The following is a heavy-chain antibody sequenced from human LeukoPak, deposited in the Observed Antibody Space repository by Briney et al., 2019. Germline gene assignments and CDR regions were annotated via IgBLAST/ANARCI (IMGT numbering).Heavy chain of an antibody. D-gene: IGHD3-22*01. V-gene: IGHV3-53*05. CDR3: ARGPARGYYDSSTGYDFDY. CDR2: IYDDGFTS. CDR1: GFTVSRNY. J-gene: IGHJ4*02. Sequence: GGSLRLSCAASGFTVSRNYMTWVRQAPGKGPGWLTFIYDDGFTSYYADSVKGRFTVSRDNSKNTLYVQMNNVRIDDMAVYYCARGPARGYYDSSTGYDFDYWGQGTLVTVSS.